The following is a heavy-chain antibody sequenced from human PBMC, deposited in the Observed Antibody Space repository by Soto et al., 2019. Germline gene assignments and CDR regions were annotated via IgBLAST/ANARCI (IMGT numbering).Heavy chain of an antibody. CDR1: GFTFSSYW. J-gene: IGHJ6*03. CDR2: IKQDGSEK. D-gene: IGHD3-3*01. V-gene: IGHV3-7*01. CDR3: ARDLEGTYYDFWSGYYPYYYYYMDV. Sequence: EVQLVESGGGLVQPGGSLRLSCAASGFTFSSYWMSWVRQAPGKRLEWVANIKQDGSEKYYVDSVKGRFTISRDNAKNSLYLQMNSLRAEDTAVYYCARDLEGTYYDFWSGYYPYYYYYMDVWGKGTTVTVSS.